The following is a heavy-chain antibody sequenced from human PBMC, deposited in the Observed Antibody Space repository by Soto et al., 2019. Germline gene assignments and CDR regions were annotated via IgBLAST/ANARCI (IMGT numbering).Heavy chain of an antibody. CDR2: IIPIFGTA. CDR1: GGTFSSYA. V-gene: IGHV1-69*13. D-gene: IGHD5-18*01. CDR3: ASSSRIQLWSLRTQNYYYYGMDV. J-gene: IGHJ6*02. Sequence: SVKVSCKASGGTFSSYAISWVRQAPGQGLEWMGGIIPIFGTASYAQKFQGRVTITADESTSTAYMELSSLRSEDTAVYYCASSSRIQLWSLRTQNYYYYGMDVWGQGTTVTVSS.